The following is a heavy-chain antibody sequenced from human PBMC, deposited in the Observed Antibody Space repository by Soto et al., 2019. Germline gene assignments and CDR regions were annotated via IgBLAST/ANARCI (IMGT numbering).Heavy chain of an antibody. Sequence: XXSLKISCKGSGYSFTSYWIVWVREMPGKGLEWMGIIYPGDSDTRYSPSFQGQVTISADKSISTAYLQWSSTKASDTAMYYCARLHDYGDYFDYWGQGTLVTVSS. CDR2: IYPGDSDT. D-gene: IGHD4-17*01. J-gene: IGHJ4*02. CDR3: ARLHDYGDYFDY. CDR1: GYSFTSYW. V-gene: IGHV5-51*01.